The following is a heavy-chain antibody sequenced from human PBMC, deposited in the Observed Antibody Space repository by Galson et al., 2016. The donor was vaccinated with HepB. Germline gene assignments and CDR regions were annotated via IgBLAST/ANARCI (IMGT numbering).Heavy chain of an antibody. CDR3: ARDMAGYSYGFGFDY. V-gene: IGHV3-21*06. CDR1: GFTSSSFH. Sequence: SLRLSCAASGFTSSSFHMNWVRQAPGRGLEWVSSISSSSTYIEYADSVKGRFTISRDNAKNSLYLQMNRLRAEDTAVYFCARDMAGYSYGFGFDYWGQGTLVTVSS. D-gene: IGHD5-18*01. J-gene: IGHJ4*02. CDR2: ISSSSTYI.